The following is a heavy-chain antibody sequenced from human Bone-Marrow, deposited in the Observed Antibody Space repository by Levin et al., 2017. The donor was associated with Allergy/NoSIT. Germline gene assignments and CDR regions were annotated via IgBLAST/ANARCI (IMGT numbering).Heavy chain of an antibody. CDR3: AKTSLVATISITDLDY. D-gene: IGHD5-12*01. CDR2: VNNNGFTT. Sequence: GESLKISCAASGFPFRNYAMTWVRQAPGKGLEWVSTVNNNGFTTSYAESVKGRFTISRDNSKDTLHLQMSSLRVEDMAMYYCAKTSLVATISITDLDYWGQGTLVTVSS. J-gene: IGHJ4*02. CDR1: GFPFRNYA. V-gene: IGHV3-23*01.